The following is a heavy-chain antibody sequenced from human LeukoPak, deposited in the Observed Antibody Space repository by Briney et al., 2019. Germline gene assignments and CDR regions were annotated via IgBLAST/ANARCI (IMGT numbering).Heavy chain of an antibody. D-gene: IGHD1-26*01. CDR3: ARVIGSWGFYYMDV. Sequence: GGSLRLSCAASGFTFNDYFMSWVRQAPGKGLEWVANIKQDGFEKYYVDSVKGRFAISRDNAKNSLYVQMNSLRAEDTAVYYCARVIGSWGFYYMDVWGKGTTVTISS. J-gene: IGHJ6*03. CDR1: GFTFNDYF. V-gene: IGHV3-7*01. CDR2: IKQDGFEK.